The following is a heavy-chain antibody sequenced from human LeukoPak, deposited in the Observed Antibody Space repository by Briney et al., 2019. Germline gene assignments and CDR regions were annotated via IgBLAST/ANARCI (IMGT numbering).Heavy chain of an antibody. CDR1: GFKFDDHG. CDR2: LNWNGGRT. Sequence: GGSLRLSCAASGFKFDDHGMSWVRQVPGKGLEWVSGLNWNGGRTGYADSVKGRFTTSRDNAKNSLYLQMNSLRAEDTAFYYCAKDRSFIGLDIWGQGTMLIVSS. V-gene: IGHV3-20*04. CDR3: AKDRSFIGLDI. J-gene: IGHJ3*02. D-gene: IGHD1-26*01.